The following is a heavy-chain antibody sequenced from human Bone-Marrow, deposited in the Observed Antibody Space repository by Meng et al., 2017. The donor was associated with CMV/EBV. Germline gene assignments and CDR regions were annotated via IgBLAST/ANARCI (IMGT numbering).Heavy chain of an antibody. V-gene: IGHV3-30*02. D-gene: IGHD3-22*01. CDR2: IRYDGSNK. CDR3: ARETGRAYHYDRSGY. CDR1: GFPFSSYG. Sequence: GGSLRLSCAASGFPFSSYGMHWVRQAPGKGLEWVAFIRYDGSNKYYADSVKGRFTISRDNSKSTLDLQMNSLRAEDTAVYYCARETGRAYHYDRSGYWGQGTLVTVSS. J-gene: IGHJ4*02.